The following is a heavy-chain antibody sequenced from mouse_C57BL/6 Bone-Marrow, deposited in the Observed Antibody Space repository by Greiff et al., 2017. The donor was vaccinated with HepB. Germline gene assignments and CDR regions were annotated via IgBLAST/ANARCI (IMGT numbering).Heavy chain of an antibody. V-gene: IGHV1-81*01. D-gene: IGHD1-1*01. J-gene: IGHJ4*01. CDR1: GYTFTSYG. CDR3: ARSVITTVRYYAMDY. Sequence: VQLQQSGAELARPGASVKLSCKASGYTFTSYGISWVKQRTGQGLEWIGEIYPRSGNTYYNEKFKGKATLTADKSSSTAYMELRSLTSEDSAVYFCARSVITTVRYYAMDYWGQGTSVTVSS. CDR2: IYPRSGNT.